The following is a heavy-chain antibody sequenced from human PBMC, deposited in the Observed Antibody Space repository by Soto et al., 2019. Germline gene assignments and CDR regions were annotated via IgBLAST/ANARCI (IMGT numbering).Heavy chain of an antibody. Sequence: KQSQTLSLTCAISGDSVSSNSAAWNWIRQSPSRGLEWLGRTYYRSKWYNDYAVSVKSRITINPDTSKNQFSLQLNSVTPEDTAVYYCARDRNNYDILTGYYISYFDYWGQGTLVTVSS. J-gene: IGHJ4*02. CDR2: TYYRSKWYN. V-gene: IGHV6-1*01. CDR3: ARDRNNYDILTGYYISYFDY. CDR1: GDSVSSNSAA. D-gene: IGHD3-9*01.